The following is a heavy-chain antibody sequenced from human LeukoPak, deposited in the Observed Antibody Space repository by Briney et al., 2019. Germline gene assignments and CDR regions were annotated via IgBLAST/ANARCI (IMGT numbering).Heavy chain of an antibody. CDR3: ARGPLYDFWSGYYRTATQDAFDI. Sequence: AAVKVSCKASGYTFTSYGISWVRQAPEQGFEWMGWISAYNGNTNYAQKLQGRVTMTTDTSTSTAYMELRSLRSDDTAVYYCARGPLYDFWSGYYRTATQDAFDIWGQGTMVTVSS. D-gene: IGHD3-3*01. V-gene: IGHV1-18*01. CDR2: ISAYNGNT. CDR1: GYTFTSYG. J-gene: IGHJ3*02.